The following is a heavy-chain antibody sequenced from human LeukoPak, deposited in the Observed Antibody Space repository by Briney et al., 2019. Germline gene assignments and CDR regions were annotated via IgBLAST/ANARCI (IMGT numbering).Heavy chain of an antibody. V-gene: IGHV1-69*04. CDR2: IIPILGIA. J-gene: IGHJ4*02. Sequence: GASVKVSLTSSGGTFSSYAISWVRQAPGQGLEWMGRIIPILGIANYAQKFQGRVTITADKSTSTAYMELSSLRSEDTAVYYCASAGDSRRYFDYWGQGTLVTVSS. CDR1: GGTFSSYA. CDR3: ASAGDSRRYFDY. D-gene: IGHD7-27*01.